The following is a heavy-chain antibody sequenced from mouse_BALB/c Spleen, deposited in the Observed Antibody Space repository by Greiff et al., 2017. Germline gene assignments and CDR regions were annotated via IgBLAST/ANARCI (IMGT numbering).Heavy chain of an antibody. CDR1: GFTFSSYG. CDR3: ARDAVLRWVAMDY. CDR2: INSNGGST. V-gene: IGHV5-6-3*01. D-gene: IGHD1-1*01. Sequence: EVKLVESGGGLVQPGGSLKLSCAASGFTFSSYGMSWVRQTPDKRLELVATINSNGGSTYYPDSVKGRFTISRDNAKNTLYLQMSSLKSEDTAMYYCARDAVLRWVAMDYWGQGTSVTVSS. J-gene: IGHJ4*01.